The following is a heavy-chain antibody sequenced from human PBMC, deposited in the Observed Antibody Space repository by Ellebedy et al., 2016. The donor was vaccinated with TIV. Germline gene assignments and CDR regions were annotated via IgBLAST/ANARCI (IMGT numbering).Heavy chain of an antibody. CDR1: GFTFSSYA. J-gene: IGHJ4*02. Sequence: GESLKISCAASGFTFSSYAMSWVRPAPGKGLEWVSTISNTGSRTYYADSVEGRFIISRDNSKQTLYLQMNSLRAEDTAVYYCAKGRGGGYDSSAPRYYFDYWGLGTLVTVSS. D-gene: IGHD3-22*01. V-gene: IGHV3-23*01. CDR3: AKGRGGGYDSSAPRYYFDY. CDR2: ISNTGSRT.